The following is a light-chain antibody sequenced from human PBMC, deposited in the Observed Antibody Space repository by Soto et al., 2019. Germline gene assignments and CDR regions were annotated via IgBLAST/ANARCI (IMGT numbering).Light chain of an antibody. CDR2: GAS. CDR3: HQYVSSPWA. V-gene: IGKV3-20*01. J-gene: IGKJ1*01. CDR1: QSVTNSF. Sequence: EIVLAQSPGTLSLSPGERATLSCRASQSVTNSFLAWYQQKPGQAPRLLIYGASRRATGIPDRFTGSGSGTDFTLTISRLEPEDFAVYYGHQYVSSPWAFGQGTKVEI.